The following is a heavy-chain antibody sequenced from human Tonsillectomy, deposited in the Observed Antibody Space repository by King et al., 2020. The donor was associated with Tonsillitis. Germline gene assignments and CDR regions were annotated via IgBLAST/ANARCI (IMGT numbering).Heavy chain of an antibody. V-gene: IGHV3-7*03. Sequence: VQLVESWGGLVQPGGSLRLSCAASGFTFSSFWMSWVRQAPGKGVVWVANIKQDGSEKYDVDSVKGRFTISRDNAKNSLYLQMNSLRAEDTAVYYCTRDPVRRFDYWGQGTLVTVSS. CDR2: IKQDGSEK. CDR1: GFTFSSFW. J-gene: IGHJ4*02. D-gene: IGHD3-10*01. CDR3: TRDPVRRFDY.